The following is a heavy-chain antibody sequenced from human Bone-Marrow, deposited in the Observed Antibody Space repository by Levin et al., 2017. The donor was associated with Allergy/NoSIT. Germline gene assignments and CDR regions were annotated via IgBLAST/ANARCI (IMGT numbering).Heavy chain of an antibody. CDR1: GGSISSGGYY. D-gene: IGHD3-3*01. V-gene: IGHV4-31*03. Sequence: SETLSLTCTVSGGSISSGGYYWSWIRQHPGKGLEWIGYIYYSGSTYYNPSLKSRVTISVDTSKNQFSLKLSSVTAADTAVYYCAREIGRGVVKYFDYWGQGTLVTVSS. J-gene: IGHJ4*02. CDR3: AREIGRGVVKYFDY. CDR2: IYYSGST.